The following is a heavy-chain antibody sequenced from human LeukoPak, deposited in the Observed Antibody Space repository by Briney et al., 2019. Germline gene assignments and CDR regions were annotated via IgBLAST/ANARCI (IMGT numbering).Heavy chain of an antibody. CDR1: GFTFSSYG. D-gene: IGHD3/OR15-3a*01. J-gene: IGHJ4*02. V-gene: IGHV3-33*01. CDR2: IWYDGSNK. Sequence: GGSLRLSCAASGFTFSSYGMHWVRQAPGKGLEWVAVIWYDGSNKYYADSVKGRFTISRDNSKNTLYLQMNSLRAEDTAVYYCARGWTGCPIDYWGQGTLVTVSS. CDR3: ARGWTGCPIDY.